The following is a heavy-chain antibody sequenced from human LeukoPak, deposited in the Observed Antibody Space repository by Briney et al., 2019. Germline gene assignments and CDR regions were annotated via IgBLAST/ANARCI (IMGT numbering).Heavy chain of an antibody. Sequence: ASVKVSCKASGYTFTSYYMHWVRQAPGQGLEWMGIINPSGGSTSYAQKFQGRVTMTRDMSTSTVYMELSSLRSEDTAVYYCAKFAFGMVDFDYWGQGTLVTVSS. V-gene: IGHV1-46*01. CDR1: GYTFTSYY. CDR2: INPSGGST. D-gene: IGHD3-10*01. CDR3: AKFAFGMVDFDY. J-gene: IGHJ4*02.